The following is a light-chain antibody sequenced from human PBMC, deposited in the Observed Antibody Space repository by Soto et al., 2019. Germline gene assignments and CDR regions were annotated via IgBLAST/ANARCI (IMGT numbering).Light chain of an antibody. V-gene: IGKV3-20*01. CDR2: SVS. J-gene: IGKJ5*01. Sequence: DIVLTQSLGTLSLSPGERATLSCRASQSVGRSYLAWYQQKPGQAPRLLISSVSKRATGIPDRFSGGGSGTDFTLTISRVEPEDFALYICQQYDGSPITFGQGTRLEIK. CDR1: QSVGRSY. CDR3: QQYDGSPIT.